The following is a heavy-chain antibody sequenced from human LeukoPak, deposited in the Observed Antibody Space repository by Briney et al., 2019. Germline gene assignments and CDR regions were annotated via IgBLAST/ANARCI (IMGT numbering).Heavy chain of an antibody. V-gene: IGHV4-4*02. CDR1: GGSISSCNW. CDR2: IYHSGST. J-gene: IGHJ5*02. D-gene: IGHD3-10*01. Sequence: PSGTLSLTCAVSGGSISSCNWWGWLRPPPGKGLEWSGEIYHSGSTNYNPSLKSRVTISVDKSKNQFSLKLSSVTAADTAVYYCARDPGVGWFDPWGQGTLVTVSS. CDR3: ARDPGVGWFDP.